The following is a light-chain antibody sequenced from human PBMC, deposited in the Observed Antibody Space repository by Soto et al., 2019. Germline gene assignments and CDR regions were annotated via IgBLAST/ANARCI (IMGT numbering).Light chain of an antibody. V-gene: IGLV2-14*03. CDR1: SSDVGGYNY. J-gene: IGLJ3*02. Sequence: QSALTQPASVSGSPGQSITISCTGTSSDVGGYNYVSWFQQHPGKAPKLKIYEVSNRPSGVFNLFSGSKSGYTASLTISELQAEDESDYYCTSFTSSSTWVFGGGTKLTVL. CDR2: EVS. CDR3: TSFTSSSTWV.